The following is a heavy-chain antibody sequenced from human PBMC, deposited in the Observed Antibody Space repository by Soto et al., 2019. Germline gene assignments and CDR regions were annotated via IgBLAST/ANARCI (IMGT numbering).Heavy chain of an antibody. CDR2: TYYRSKWYN. D-gene: IGHD6-19*01. CDR1: CDSVSSDSAA. J-gene: IGHJ5*02. Sequence: PSQTPSLTCAISCDSVSSDSAAWNWIRQSPSRGLEWLGRTYYRSKWYNDYAVSVKSRITINPDTSRNQFSLQLNSVTPEDTAVYYCVRDVFSSGWWVSRMRFEPWGQGTLVIVSS. V-gene: IGHV6-1*01. CDR3: VRDVFSSGWWVSRMRFEP.